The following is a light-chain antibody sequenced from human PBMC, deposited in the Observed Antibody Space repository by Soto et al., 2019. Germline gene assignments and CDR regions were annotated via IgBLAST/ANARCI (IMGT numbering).Light chain of an antibody. V-gene: IGLV8-61*01. Sequence: QSVVXXEPSFSVSPGGXXTXXXGXXXXXVSTSYYPSWYQQTPGQAPRTLIYSTNTRSSGVPDRFSGSILGNKAALTITGAQADDESDYYCVLYMGSGISVFGGGTQLTVL. J-gene: IGLJ2*01. CDR2: STN. CDR3: VLYMGSGISV. CDR1: XXXVSTSYY.